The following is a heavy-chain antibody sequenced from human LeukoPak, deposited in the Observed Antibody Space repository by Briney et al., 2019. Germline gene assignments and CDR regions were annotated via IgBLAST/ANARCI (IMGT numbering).Heavy chain of an antibody. Sequence: SETLSLTCTVSGGSISSYYWSWIRQPPGKGLEWIGYIYYSGSTNYNPSLKSRVTISVDTSKNQFSLKLSSVTAADTAVYYCARAEKRGYSYGPAPNYYYYYYMDVWGKGTTVTVSS. D-gene: IGHD5-18*01. CDR3: ARAEKRGYSYGPAPNYYYYYYMDV. CDR2: IYYSGST. CDR1: GGSISSYY. V-gene: IGHV4-59*01. J-gene: IGHJ6*03.